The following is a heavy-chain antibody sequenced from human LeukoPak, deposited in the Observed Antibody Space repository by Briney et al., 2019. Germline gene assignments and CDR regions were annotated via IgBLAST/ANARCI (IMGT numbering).Heavy chain of an antibody. J-gene: IGHJ4*02. CDR3: ARDYSSSWFPSVRPFDY. D-gene: IGHD6-13*01. CDR2: INPNSGGT. CDR1: GYTFTGYY. Sequence: ASVKVSCKASGYTFTGYYMHWVRQAPGQGLEWMGWINPNSGGTNYAQKFQGRVTMTRDTSTSTVYMELSSLRSEDTAVYYCARDYSSSWFPSVRPFDYWGQGTLVTVSS. V-gene: IGHV1-2*02.